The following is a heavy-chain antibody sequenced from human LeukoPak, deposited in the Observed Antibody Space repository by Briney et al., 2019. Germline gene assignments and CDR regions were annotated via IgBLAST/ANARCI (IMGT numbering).Heavy chain of an antibody. Sequence: GGSLRLSCATSGFAFSEAWMSWVRQAPGKGLQWVGNIDSRFGTGAVTYAAHVRGRFTISRDDAKNTLYVQMNSLKTEDTAVYYCTTNRSGLGGGRGTLVTVSS. CDR3: TTNRSGLG. D-gene: IGHD3/OR15-3a*01. V-gene: IGHV3-15*04. CDR2: IDSRFGTGAV. J-gene: IGHJ4*02. CDR1: GFAFSEAW.